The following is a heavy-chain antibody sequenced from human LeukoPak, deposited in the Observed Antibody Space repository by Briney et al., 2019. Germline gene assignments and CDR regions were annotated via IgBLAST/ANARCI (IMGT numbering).Heavy chain of an antibody. CDR2: IIPIFDTA. V-gene: IGHV1-69*06. Sequence: VKVSCKTSGGTFSNYAISWVRQAPGQGLEWMGGIIPIFDTAKYAQKFQGRVTITADKSTNTAYMELRSLRSDDTAVYYCATSGATTDFDYWGQGTLVTVSS. J-gene: IGHJ4*02. CDR3: ATSGATTDFDY. CDR1: GGTFSNYA. D-gene: IGHD1-26*01.